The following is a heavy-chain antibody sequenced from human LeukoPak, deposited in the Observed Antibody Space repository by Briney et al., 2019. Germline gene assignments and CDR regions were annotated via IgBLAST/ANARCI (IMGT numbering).Heavy chain of an antibody. CDR2: IYRSGST. CDR1: GGSISSSNW. Sequence: SGTLSLTCAVSGGSISSSNWWSWVRQPPGKGLEWIGEIYRSGSTNYNPSLKSRVTISVDTSKNQFSLKLSSVTAADTAVYYCARVMVRAYYFDYWGQGTLVTVSS. V-gene: IGHV4-4*02. D-gene: IGHD3-10*01. CDR3: ARVMVRAYYFDY. J-gene: IGHJ4*02.